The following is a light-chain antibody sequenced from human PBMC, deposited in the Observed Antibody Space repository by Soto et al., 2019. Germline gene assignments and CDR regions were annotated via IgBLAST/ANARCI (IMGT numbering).Light chain of an antibody. V-gene: IGLV1-47*01. J-gene: IGLJ3*02. CDR1: SSNIGSNF. CDR3: AAWDDSLSGSV. CDR2: RNN. Sequence: QSVLTQPPSASGTPGQRVTISCSGSSSNIGSNFVYWYQQFPGTAPKLLIYRNNQRPSGVPDRFSGSKSGTSASLAISGLPSEDEADYYCAAWDDSLSGSVFGGGTKLTVL.